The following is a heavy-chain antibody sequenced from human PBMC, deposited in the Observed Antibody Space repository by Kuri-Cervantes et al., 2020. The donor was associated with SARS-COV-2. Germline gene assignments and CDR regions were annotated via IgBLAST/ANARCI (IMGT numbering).Heavy chain of an antibody. Sequence: SGPTLVKPTQTLTLTCTFSGSSLSTSGVGVGWIRQPPGKALEWLALIYWDDDKRYSPSLKSRLTITKDTSKNQVVLTMTNMDPVDTATYYCARIRGDYVWGSYRYPFDYWGQGTRVTGSS. J-gene: IGHJ4*02. CDR2: IYWDDDK. V-gene: IGHV2-5*02. CDR3: ARIRGDYVWGSYRYPFDY. CDR1: GSSLSTSGVG. D-gene: IGHD3-16*02.